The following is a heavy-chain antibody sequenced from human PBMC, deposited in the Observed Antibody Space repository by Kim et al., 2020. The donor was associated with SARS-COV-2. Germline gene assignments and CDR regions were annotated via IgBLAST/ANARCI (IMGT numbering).Heavy chain of an antibody. D-gene: IGHD2-15*01. Sequence: SETLSLTCTVSGGSISRYYWSWIRQPPGKGLEWIGNIYYSGSTNQNPSLKSRVTISLDTSKNQFSLNLSSVTPADTAVYYCARDRGYCSGGNCYSDGWFDPRGQGTLVTVSS. CDR1: GGSISRYY. J-gene: IGHJ5*02. CDR3: ARDRGYCSGGNCYSDGWFDP. V-gene: IGHV4-59*01. CDR2: IYYSGST.